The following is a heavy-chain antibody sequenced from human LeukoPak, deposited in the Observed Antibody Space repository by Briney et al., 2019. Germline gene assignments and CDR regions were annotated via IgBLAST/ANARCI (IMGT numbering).Heavy chain of an antibody. D-gene: IGHD3-16*01. CDR1: GGSISSYY. J-gene: IGHJ6*03. Sequence: SETLSLSRTVSGGSISSYYWSWIRQPPGKGLEWIGYIYYSGSTNYSPSLKSRVTISVDTSKNQFSLKLSSVTAADTAVYYCARDLRGAGYDYYYYMDVWGKGTTVTVSS. CDR3: ARDLRGAGYDYYYYMDV. CDR2: IYYSGST. V-gene: IGHV4-59*01.